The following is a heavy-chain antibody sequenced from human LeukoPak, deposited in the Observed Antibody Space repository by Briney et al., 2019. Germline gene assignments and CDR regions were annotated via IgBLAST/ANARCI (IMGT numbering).Heavy chain of an antibody. CDR3: AKDVITMVRGVIDY. Sequence: PGGSLRLSCAASGFTVSSNYMSWVRQAPGKGLEWVSGISGSGVGTYYADSVKGRFTISRDNSKNTLYLQMNSLRAEDTAVYYCAKDVITMVRGVIDYWGQGTLVTVSS. V-gene: IGHV3-23*01. CDR1: GFTVSSNY. D-gene: IGHD3-10*01. J-gene: IGHJ4*02. CDR2: ISGSGVGT.